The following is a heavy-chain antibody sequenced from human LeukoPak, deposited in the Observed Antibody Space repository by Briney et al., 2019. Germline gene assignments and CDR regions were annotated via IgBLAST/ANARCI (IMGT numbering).Heavy chain of an antibody. V-gene: IGHV3-7*03. CDR1: GFIFNNYW. Sequence: PGGSLRLSCAASGFIFNNYWMSWVRQAPGKGLEWVANIKQGGSEKYYVDSVKGRFTISRDSAKNSVYLQMNSLRAEDTAVYYWARHHHHGWNDIWGQGTLVTVSS. CDR3: ARHHHHGWNDI. J-gene: IGHJ1*01. D-gene: IGHD1-1*01. CDR2: IKQGGSEK.